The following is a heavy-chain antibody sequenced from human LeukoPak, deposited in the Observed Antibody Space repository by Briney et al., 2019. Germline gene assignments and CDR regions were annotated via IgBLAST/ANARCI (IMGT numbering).Heavy chain of an antibody. V-gene: IGHV3-30*18. CDR1: GFTFSNFW. D-gene: IGHD4-17*01. J-gene: IGHJ4*02. CDR3: AKPTTVTTSYYFDY. Sequence: GGSLRLSCLASGFTFSNFWMHWFRQAPGKGLEWVASISYHTSDKFYADSVKGRFTISRDNSLDTLYLQMNSLRAEDTAIYYCAKPTTVTTSYYFDYWGQGTLVTVSS. CDR2: ISYHTSDK.